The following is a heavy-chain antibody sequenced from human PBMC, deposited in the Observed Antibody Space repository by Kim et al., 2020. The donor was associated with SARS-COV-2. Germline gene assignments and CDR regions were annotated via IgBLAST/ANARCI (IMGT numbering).Heavy chain of an antibody. Sequence: SETLSLTCTVSGGSISSYYWSWIRQPPGKGLEWIGYIYYSGSTNYNPSLKSRVTISVDTSKNQFSLKLSSVTAADTAVYYCARATLLADAFDIWGQGTMVTVSS. V-gene: IGHV4-59*13. CDR3: ARATLLADAFDI. CDR2: IYYSGST. J-gene: IGHJ3*02. CDR1: GGSISSYY. D-gene: IGHD3-10*01.